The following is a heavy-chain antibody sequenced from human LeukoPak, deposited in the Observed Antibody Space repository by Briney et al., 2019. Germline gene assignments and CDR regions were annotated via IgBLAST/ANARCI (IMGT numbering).Heavy chain of an antibody. V-gene: IGHV3-74*01. CDR2: VNRDGSYT. CDR1: GFLFNSYW. J-gene: IGHJ4*02. CDR3: ARDLKSAFDY. Sequence: PGGSLRLSCAASGFLFNSYWMHWVRQAPGKGLVWVSGVNRDGSYTNYADAVKGRFTISRDNAKNTLYLQMNSLRAEDTAVYYCARDLKSAFDYWGQGTLATVSS.